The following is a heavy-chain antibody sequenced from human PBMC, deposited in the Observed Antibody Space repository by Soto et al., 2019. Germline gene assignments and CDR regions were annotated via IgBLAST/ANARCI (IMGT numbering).Heavy chain of an antibody. CDR3: AKDRLITVPAATPYMIPMDV. D-gene: IGHD2-2*01. CDR2: ISGSGGST. J-gene: IGHJ6*03. CDR1: GFTFSSYA. Sequence: GGSLRLSCAASGFTFSSYAMSWVRQAPGKGLEWVSAISGSGGSTYYADSVKGRFTISRDNSKNTLYLQMNSLRAEDTAVYYCAKDRLITVPAATPYMIPMDVWGKGTTVTVSS. V-gene: IGHV3-23*01.